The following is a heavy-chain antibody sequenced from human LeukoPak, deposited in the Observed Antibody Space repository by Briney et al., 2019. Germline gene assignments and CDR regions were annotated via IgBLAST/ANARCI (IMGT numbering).Heavy chain of an antibody. CDR1: GLTFNTYA. J-gene: IGHJ4*02. V-gene: IGHV3-30*04. Sequence: PGGSLRLSCAASGLTFNTYAMHWVRQAPGKGLEWVAVISYDGSNKYYADSVKGRFTISRDNSKNTLYLQMNSLRAEDTAVYYCAKEGPEMATMAFDYWGQGTLVTVSS. D-gene: IGHD5-24*01. CDR3: AKEGPEMATMAFDY. CDR2: ISYDGSNK.